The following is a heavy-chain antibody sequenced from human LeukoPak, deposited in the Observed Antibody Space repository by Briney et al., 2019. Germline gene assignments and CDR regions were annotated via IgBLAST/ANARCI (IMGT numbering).Heavy chain of an antibody. V-gene: IGHV4-59*01. D-gene: IGHD5-18*01. CDR1: GDSISSYY. CDR2: IYYSGST. J-gene: IGHJ4*02. Sequence: PSETLSLTCTVSGDSISSYYWSWIRQPPGKGLEWIGYIYYSGSTNYNPSLKSRVTISVDTSKNQFSLKLSSVTAADTAVYYCARSGYSYGYKDYWGQGTLVTVSS. CDR3: ARSGYSYGYKDY.